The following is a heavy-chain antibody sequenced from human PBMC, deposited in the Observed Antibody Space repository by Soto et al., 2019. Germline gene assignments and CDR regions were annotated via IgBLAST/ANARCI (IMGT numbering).Heavy chain of an antibody. CDR3: ARSLRGYDFWSGFFD. V-gene: IGHV4-34*01. CDR1: GGSFSGYY. J-gene: IGHJ4*02. Sequence: SETLSLTCAVYGGSFSGYYWSWIRQHTGKGLEWIGEINHSGSTNYNPSLKSRVTISVDTSKNQFSLKLSSVTAADTAVYYCARSLRGYDFWSGFFDWGQGTLVTVSS. CDR2: INHSGST. D-gene: IGHD3-3*01.